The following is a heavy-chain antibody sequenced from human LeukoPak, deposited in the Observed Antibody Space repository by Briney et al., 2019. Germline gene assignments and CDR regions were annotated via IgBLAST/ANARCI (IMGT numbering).Heavy chain of an antibody. Sequence: SGPTLVKPTQTLTLSCTFSGFSLSTSGMCVSWIRQPPGKALEWLARIDWDDDKYYNTSLKTRLTISKDTSKNQVVLPTTNMDPVDTQTYYFVRISFLGHRSLSRSGPYYFDYWGQGTLVTVSS. CDR1: GFSLSTSGMC. CDR3: VRISFLGHRSLSRSGPYYFDY. V-gene: IGHV2-70*11. D-gene: IGHD1-14*01. J-gene: IGHJ4*02. CDR2: IDWDDDK.